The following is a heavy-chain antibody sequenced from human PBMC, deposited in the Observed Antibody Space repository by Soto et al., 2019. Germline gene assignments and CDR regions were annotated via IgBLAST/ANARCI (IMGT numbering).Heavy chain of an antibody. J-gene: IGHJ4*02. D-gene: IGHD5-12*01. V-gene: IGHV3-30*18. Sequence: PGGSLRLSCAASGFTFSSYGMHWVRQAPGKGLEWVAVISYDGSNKYYADSVKGRFTISRDNSKNTLYLQMNSLRAEDTAVYYCAKGLEEWLRPRLDFDYWGQGTLVTVSS. CDR2: ISYDGSNK. CDR3: AKGLEEWLRPRLDFDY. CDR1: GFTFSSYG.